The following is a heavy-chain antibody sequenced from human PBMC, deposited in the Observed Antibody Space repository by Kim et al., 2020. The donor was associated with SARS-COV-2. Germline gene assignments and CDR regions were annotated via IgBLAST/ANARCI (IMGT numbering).Heavy chain of an antibody. CDR2: MNPNSGNT. D-gene: IGHD2-21*02. J-gene: IGHJ1*01. CDR1: GYTFTSYD. Sequence: ASVKVSCKASGYTFTSYDINWVRQATGQGLEWMGWMNPNSGNTGYAQKFQGRVTMTRNTSISTAYMELSSLRSEDTAVYYCVGVVTAITKGYFQHWGQGTLVTVSS. CDR3: VGVVTAITKGYFQH. V-gene: IGHV1-8*01.